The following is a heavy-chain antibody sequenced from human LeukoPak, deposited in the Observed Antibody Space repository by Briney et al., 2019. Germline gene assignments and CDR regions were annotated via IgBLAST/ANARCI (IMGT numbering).Heavy chain of an antibody. J-gene: IGHJ4*02. V-gene: IGHV3-23*01. CDR3: AKDVYRDGYNSYFDY. Sequence: PGGSLRLSCAASAFTFSTYAMSWVRQPPGKGLEWVSAISGSGGTTNYADSVKGRFTISRDNSKNILYLQMNSPRAEDTAVYYCAKDVYRDGYNSYFDYWGQGTLVTVSS. CDR2: ISGSGGTT. CDR1: AFTFSTYA. D-gene: IGHD5-24*01.